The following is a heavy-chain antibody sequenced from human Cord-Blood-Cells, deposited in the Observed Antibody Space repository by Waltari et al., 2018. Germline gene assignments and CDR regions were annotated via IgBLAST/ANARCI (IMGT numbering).Heavy chain of an antibody. D-gene: IGHD4-17*01. CDR2: ISYDGSNK. V-gene: IGHV3-30*18. Sequence: QVQLVESGGGVVQPGRSMRLSCAASGFNVRCYGLHWVRQAPGKGLEWVAVISYDGSNKYYADSVKGRFTISRDNSKNTLYLQMNSLRAEDTAVYYCAKSDTVTTYYFGYWGQGTLVTVSS. CDR3: AKSDTVTTYYFGY. J-gene: IGHJ4*02. CDR1: GFNVRCYG.